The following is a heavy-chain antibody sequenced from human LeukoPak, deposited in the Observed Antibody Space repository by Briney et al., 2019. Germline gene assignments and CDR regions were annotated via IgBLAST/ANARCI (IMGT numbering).Heavy chain of an antibody. V-gene: IGHV3-23*01. CDR1: GFTFSSYA. Sequence: GVSLRLSCVASGFTFSSYAMSWVPQAPGKGLEWVTGVSDSGSKTYYADSVKGRYTISRDNSKNTLYLQMNSLRAEDTAVYYCAKDAAGPEYWGQGTLVTVSS. D-gene: IGHD6-13*01. J-gene: IGHJ4*02. CDR2: VSDSGSKT. CDR3: AKDAAGPEY.